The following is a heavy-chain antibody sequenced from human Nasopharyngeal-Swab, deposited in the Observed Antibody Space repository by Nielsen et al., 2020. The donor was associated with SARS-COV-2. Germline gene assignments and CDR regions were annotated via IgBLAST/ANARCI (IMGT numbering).Heavy chain of an antibody. D-gene: IGHD5-18*01. CDR1: GFTFSSYG. CDR2: ISNDGRDK. Sequence: GGSLRLSCAASGFTFSSYGMHWVRQAPGKGLEWEAFISNDGRDKYYADSVKGRFTISRDNSKNTLYLQMNSLRAEDTAVYYCAFSTTAIVTPSGCWGQGTLVTVSS. CDR3: AFSTTAIVTPSGC. V-gene: IGHV3-30*03. J-gene: IGHJ4*02.